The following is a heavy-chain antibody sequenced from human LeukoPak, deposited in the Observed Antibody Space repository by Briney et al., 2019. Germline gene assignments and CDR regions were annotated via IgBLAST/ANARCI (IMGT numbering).Heavy chain of an antibody. CDR3: AKDREGLSSGYDLEYFDY. J-gene: IGHJ4*02. D-gene: IGHD5-12*01. Sequence: GGSLRLSCAASGFTFSSYAMNRVRQAPGKGLEWVSAISGGGGTTYYADSVKGRFTISRDNSKNTLFLQMNSLRAEDTAVYYCAKDREGLSSGYDLEYFDYWGQGTLVTVSS. V-gene: IGHV3-23*01. CDR1: GFTFSSYA. CDR2: ISGGGGTT.